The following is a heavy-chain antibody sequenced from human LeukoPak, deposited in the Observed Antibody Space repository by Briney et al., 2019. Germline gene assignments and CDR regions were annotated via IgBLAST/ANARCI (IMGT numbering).Heavy chain of an antibody. D-gene: IGHD3-3*01. CDR1: GFTFSSYW. CDR2: IKQDGSEK. CDR3: ARWLLLGYFDY. J-gene: IGHJ4*02. V-gene: IGHV3-7*04. Sequence: PGGSLRLSCAASGFTFSSYWMSWVRQAPGKGLEWVANIKQDGSEKYYVDSVKGRFTISRDNVKNSLYLQMNSLRAEDTAVYYCARWLLLGYFDYWGQGTLVTVSS.